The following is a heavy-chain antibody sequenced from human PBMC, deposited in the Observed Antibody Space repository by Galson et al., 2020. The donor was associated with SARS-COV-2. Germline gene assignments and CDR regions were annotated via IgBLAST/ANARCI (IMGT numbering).Heavy chain of an antibody. CDR3: ARATYSSGWYRADEYDDFVY. V-gene: IGHV4-39*07. D-gene: IGHD6-19*01. J-gene: IGHJ4*02. CDR1: GGSISSSSYY. Sequence: ASETLSLTCTVSGGSISSSSYYWGWIRQPQGKGLEWIGSIYYSGSTYYNPSLKSRVTISVDTSKNQFSLKLSSVTAAATAVYYCARATYSSGWYRADEYDDFVYWGQGTLVTVSS. CDR2: IYYSGST.